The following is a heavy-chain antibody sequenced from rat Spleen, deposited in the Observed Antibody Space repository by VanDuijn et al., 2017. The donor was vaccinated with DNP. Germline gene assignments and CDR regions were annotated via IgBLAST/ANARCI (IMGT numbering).Heavy chain of an antibody. CDR3: ARNEGELHFDY. V-gene: IGHV5-22*01. CDR2: IGYDGGST. J-gene: IGHJ2*01. D-gene: IGHD1-11*01. CDR1: GFTFSDYY. Sequence: EVKLVESGGGLVQPGRSLKLSCAASGFTFSDYYMAWVRQAPTKGLELVAYIGYDGGSTYYGDSVRGRFTISRDNAKSSLYLQMNSLQTEDTAMYYCARNEGELHFDYWGQGVMVTVSS.